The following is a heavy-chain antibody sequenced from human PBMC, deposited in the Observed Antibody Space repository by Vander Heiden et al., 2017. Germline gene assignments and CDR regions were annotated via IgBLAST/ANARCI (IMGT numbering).Heavy chain of an antibody. Sequence: QLQLVQSGAEVQKPGSSAKVSCKASGGTFSSYAISWVRQAPGTGLEWMGWINPIFGTANYAQECQGRVTITANESTSTAYMELSSLRSEGTAVYYCARTGPSDRSGYYYYYYYGMDVWGQGTTVTVSS. D-gene: IGHD3-22*01. CDR1: GGTFSSYA. V-gene: IGHV1-69*01. CDR2: INPIFGTA. CDR3: ARTGPSDRSGYYYYYYYGMDV. J-gene: IGHJ6*02.